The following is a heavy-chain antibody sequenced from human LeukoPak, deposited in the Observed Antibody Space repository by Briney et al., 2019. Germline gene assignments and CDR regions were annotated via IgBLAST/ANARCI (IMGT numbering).Heavy chain of an antibody. J-gene: IGHJ4*02. Sequence: GGSLRLSCAASGFTFSNYNMNWVRQAPGKGLEWLSYISSTSNPIYYADSVKGRFTISRDNAKNSLYLQMNSLRDEDTAVYYCARAGVGARFEDYWGQGTLVTVSS. CDR1: GFTFSNYN. V-gene: IGHV3-48*02. CDR3: ARAGVGARFEDY. D-gene: IGHD1-26*01. CDR2: ISSTSNPI.